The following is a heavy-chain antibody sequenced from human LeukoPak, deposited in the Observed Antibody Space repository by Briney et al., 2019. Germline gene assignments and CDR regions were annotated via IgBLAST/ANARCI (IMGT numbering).Heavy chain of an antibody. Sequence: PSETLSLTCTVSGGSISSSSYYWGWIRQPPGKGLEWIGYIYYSGSTNYNPSLKSRVTISVDTSKNQFSLKVSSVTAADTALYYCARFRDTALVKGYYYYMDVWGKGTTVTVSS. CDR1: GGSISSSSYY. CDR3: ARFRDTALVKGYYYYMDV. J-gene: IGHJ6*03. CDR2: IYYSGST. D-gene: IGHD5-18*01. V-gene: IGHV4-61*05.